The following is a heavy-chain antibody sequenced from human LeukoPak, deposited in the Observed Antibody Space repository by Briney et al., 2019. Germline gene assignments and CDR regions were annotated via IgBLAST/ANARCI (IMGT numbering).Heavy chain of an antibody. Sequence: PGGTLRLSCAAPGFTVSGNYMSWVRQAPGKGLEWVSVIFNSGSTYYADSVKGRFTISRDNSKNTLYLQMNSLRDEDTAVYYCATDYWGQGILVTVSS. CDR2: IFNSGST. CDR3: ATDY. J-gene: IGHJ4*02. V-gene: IGHV3-53*01. CDR1: GFTVSGNY.